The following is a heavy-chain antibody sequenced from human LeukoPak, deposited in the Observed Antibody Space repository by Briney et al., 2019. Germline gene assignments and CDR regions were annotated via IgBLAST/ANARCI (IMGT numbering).Heavy chain of an antibody. J-gene: IGHJ4*02. Sequence: PSQTLSLTCAVSGGSISSGGYSWNWIRQPPGKGLEWIGYIYYSGTTYYNPSLKSRVTISVDKSKNQFSLKLSSVTAADTAVYYCATRRGYSYAPWNYWGQGTLVTVSS. CDR2: IYYSGTT. V-gene: IGHV4-30-4*07. CDR1: GGSISSGGYS. D-gene: IGHD5-18*01. CDR3: ATRRGYSYAPWNY.